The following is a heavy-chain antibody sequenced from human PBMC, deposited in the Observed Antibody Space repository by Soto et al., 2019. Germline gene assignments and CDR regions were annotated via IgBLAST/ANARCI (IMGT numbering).Heavy chain of an antibody. V-gene: IGHV2-5*02. Sequence: SGPTLVNPTQTLTLTCTFSGFSLSTSGVGVGWIRQPPGKALEWLALIYWDDDKRYSPSLKSRLTITKDTSKNQVVLTMTNMDPVDTATYYCAHSHRMSSSSIPITSWFDPWGQGTLVTVSS. J-gene: IGHJ5*02. CDR1: GFSLSTSGVG. CDR2: IYWDDDK. D-gene: IGHD6-6*01. CDR3: AHSHRMSSSSIPITSWFDP.